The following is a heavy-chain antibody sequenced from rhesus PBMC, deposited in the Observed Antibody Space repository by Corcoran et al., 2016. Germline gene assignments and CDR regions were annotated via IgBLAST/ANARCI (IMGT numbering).Heavy chain of an antibody. CDR2: IDGNSADT. CDR3: ARVNRYSSGSHDAFDF. Sequence: QVMLQQWGEGLVKPSETLSLTCAVYGGSISGYYYWSWIRLAPGKGLEWIGNIDGNSADTNYHPSLKNRVTISKDTSKNQFSLKLSSVTAADTAVYFCARVNRYSSGSHDAFDFWGQGLRVTVSS. D-gene: IGHD6-31*01. CDR1: GGSISGYYY. J-gene: IGHJ3*01. V-gene: IGHV4-73*01.